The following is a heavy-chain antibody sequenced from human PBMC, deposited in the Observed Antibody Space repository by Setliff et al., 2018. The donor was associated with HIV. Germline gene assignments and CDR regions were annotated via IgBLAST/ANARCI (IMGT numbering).Heavy chain of an antibody. J-gene: IGHJ6*03. CDR3: VRGFCSSTTCYEDYYYMDV. V-gene: IGHV4-59*11. D-gene: IGHD2-2*01. Sequence: PSETLSLTCTVSGGSISSHCWSWIRQPPGEGLEWIGTIFYTGNTNYNPSLKSRVTLSGGMSENQLFLRLTSVTAADTAVYYCVRGFCSSTTCYEDYYYMDVWGKGSTVTVSS. CDR1: GGSISSHC. CDR2: IFYTGNT.